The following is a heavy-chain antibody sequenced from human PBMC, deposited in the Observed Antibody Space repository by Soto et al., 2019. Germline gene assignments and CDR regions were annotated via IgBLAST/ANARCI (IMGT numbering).Heavy chain of an antibody. CDR1: GGTFSSYA. CDR2: IIPIFGTA. D-gene: IGHD6-13*01. Sequence: GASVKVSCKASGGTFSSYAISWVRQAPGQGLEWMGGIIPIFGTANYAQKFQGRVTITADESTSTAYMELSSLRSEDTAVYYCARGFSGWGYSSSWNDAFGIWGQGTMVTVSS. V-gene: IGHV1-69*13. J-gene: IGHJ3*02. CDR3: ARGFSGWGYSSSWNDAFGI.